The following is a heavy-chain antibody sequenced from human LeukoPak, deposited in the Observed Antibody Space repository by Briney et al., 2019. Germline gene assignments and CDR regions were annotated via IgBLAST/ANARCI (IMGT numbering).Heavy chain of an antibody. D-gene: IGHD3-3*01. CDR3: AKGSLGRAPPALEWLS. CDR1: GFTFSSYG. Sequence: PGRSLRLSCAASGFTFSSYGMHWVRQAPGKGLEWVAVIWYDGSNKYYADSVKGRFTISRDNSKNTLYLQMNSLRAEDTAVYYCAKGSLGRAPPALEWLSWGQGTLVTVSS. J-gene: IGHJ5*02. CDR2: IWYDGSNK. V-gene: IGHV3-33*06.